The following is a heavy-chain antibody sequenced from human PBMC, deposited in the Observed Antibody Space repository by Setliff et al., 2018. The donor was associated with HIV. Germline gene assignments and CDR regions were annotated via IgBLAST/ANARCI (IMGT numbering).Heavy chain of an antibody. V-gene: IGHV1-46*01. CDR2: INPSSGST. J-gene: IGHJ1*01. D-gene: IGHD6-6*01. Sequence: ASVKVSCKASGYTFTRYYMNWVRQAPGQGLEWMGIINPSSGSTTYAQKFQGRVTMTRDTSTSTVYMELSGLRSDDTAVYYCARDPAPSSSASYFQHWGQGTPVTVSS. CDR3: ARDPAPSSSASYFQH. CDR1: GYTFTRYY.